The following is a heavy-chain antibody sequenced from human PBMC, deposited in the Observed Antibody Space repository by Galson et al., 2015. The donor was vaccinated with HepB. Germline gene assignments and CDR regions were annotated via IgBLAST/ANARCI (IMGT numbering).Heavy chain of an antibody. Sequence: TLSLTCTVSGGSISSGGYYWSWIRQHPGKGLEWIGYIYYSGSTYYNPSLKSRVTISVDTSKNQFSLKLSSVTAADTAVYYCARDDRGYYYYYGMDVWGQGTTVTVSS. J-gene: IGHJ6*02. CDR1: GGSISSGGYY. D-gene: IGHD3-16*02. CDR3: ARDDRGYYYYYGMDV. CDR2: IYYSGST. V-gene: IGHV4-31*03.